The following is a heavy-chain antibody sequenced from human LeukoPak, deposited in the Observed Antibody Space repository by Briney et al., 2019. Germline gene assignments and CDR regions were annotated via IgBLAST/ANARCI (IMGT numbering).Heavy chain of an antibody. Sequence: ASVKVSCKASGYTFTSYYMHWVQQAPGQGLEWMGMINPSGGSTTYAQKFQGRVTMTRDTSTSTVYMELSSLRSEDTAVYYCARAGSGSYLDYWGQGTLVTVSS. V-gene: IGHV1-46*01. D-gene: IGHD3-10*01. J-gene: IGHJ4*02. CDR1: GYTFTSYY. CDR3: ARAGSGSYLDY. CDR2: INPSGGST.